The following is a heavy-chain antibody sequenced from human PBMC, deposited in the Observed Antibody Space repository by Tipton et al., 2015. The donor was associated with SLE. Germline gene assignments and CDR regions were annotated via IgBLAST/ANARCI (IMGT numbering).Heavy chain of an antibody. CDR1: GGSFSEYY. V-gene: IGHV4-34*01. D-gene: IGHD3-22*01. CDR3: ARYFYDSSGVCLFDL. J-gene: IGHJ4*02. CDR2: VNHRGST. Sequence: TLSLTCAVYGGSFSEYYWSWIRQPPGKGLEWVGEVNHRGSTHYNPSLKSRVTISVDTSKNQFSLKLSSVTAADTAMYYCARYFYDSSGVCLFDLWGQGTLVTVSS.